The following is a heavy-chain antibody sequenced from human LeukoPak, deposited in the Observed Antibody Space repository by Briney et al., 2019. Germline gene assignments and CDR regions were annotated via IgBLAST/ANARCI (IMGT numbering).Heavy chain of an antibody. V-gene: IGHV1-18*01. CDR2: ISAYNGNT. D-gene: IGHD5-18*01. CDR1: GYTFTTYG. Sequence: GASVKVSCKAPGYTFTTYGFTWVGQAPGQGLEWMGWISAYNGNTNYAQKLQGRVTMTTDTSTSTAYMELRSLRSDDTAMYYCARESPLGSYGYLPLNYWGQGTLVTVSS. CDR3: ARESPLGSYGYLPLNY. J-gene: IGHJ4*02.